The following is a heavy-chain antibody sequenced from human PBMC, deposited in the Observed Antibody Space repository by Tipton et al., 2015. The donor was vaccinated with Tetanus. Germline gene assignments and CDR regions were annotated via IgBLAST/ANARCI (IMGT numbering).Heavy chain of an antibody. D-gene: IGHD5-24*01. Sequence: SLRLSCAASGFTFTSYSMNWVRQAPGKGLEWVSYISYSSGTIYYADSVQGRFTISRDNAENSLYLQMNSLRDEDTAVYYCARDSTHRRDGYNDFDYWGQGTLVTVSS. J-gene: IGHJ4*02. CDR1: GFTFTSYS. CDR2: ISYSSGTI. CDR3: ARDSTHRRDGYNDFDY. V-gene: IGHV3-48*02.